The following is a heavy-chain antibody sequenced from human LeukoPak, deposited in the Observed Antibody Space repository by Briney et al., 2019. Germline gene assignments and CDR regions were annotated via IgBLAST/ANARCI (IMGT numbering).Heavy chain of an antibody. V-gene: IGHV3-30*03. J-gene: IGHJ4*02. D-gene: IGHD3-10*01. CDR3: ATSERGGDDY. CDR2: ISYDGSNK. Sequence: GGSLRLSCAAPGFTFSSYGMHWVRQAPGKGLEWVAVISYDGSNKYYADSVKGRFTISRDNSKNTLYLQMNSLRAEDTAVYYCATSERGGDDYWGQGTLVTVSS. CDR1: GFTFSSYG.